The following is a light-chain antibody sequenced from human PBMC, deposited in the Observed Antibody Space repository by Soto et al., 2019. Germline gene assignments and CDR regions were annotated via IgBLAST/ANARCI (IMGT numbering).Light chain of an antibody. J-gene: IGLJ2*01. CDR3: CSYAGGSTVV. CDR2: EVT. V-gene: IGLV2-23*02. Sequence: QSALTQPASVSGSPGQSITISCTGTSSDVGSYNFVSWYQQHPGKAPKLMIYEVTKWPSGVSNRFFGSKSGNTASLTISGLKAEDEADYYCCSYAGGSTVVFGGGTKLTVL. CDR1: SSDVGSYNF.